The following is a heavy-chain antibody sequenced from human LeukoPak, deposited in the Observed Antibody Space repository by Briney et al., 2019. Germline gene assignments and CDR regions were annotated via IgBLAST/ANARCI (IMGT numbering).Heavy chain of an antibody. Sequence: GGSLRLSCAASGLTLSNYAMSWVRQAPGKGLEWVSAISGSGGTTYYADSVKGRFTISRDNSKNTLYLQMNSLRAEDTAVYYCAKGIYSSGWSYFDYWGHGTLVTVSS. CDR2: ISGSGGTT. J-gene: IGHJ4*01. D-gene: IGHD6-19*01. CDR3: AKGIYSSGWSYFDY. CDR1: GLTLSNYA. V-gene: IGHV3-23*01.